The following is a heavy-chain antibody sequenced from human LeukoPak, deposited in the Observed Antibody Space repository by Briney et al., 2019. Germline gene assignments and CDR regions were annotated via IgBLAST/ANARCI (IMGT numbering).Heavy chain of an antibody. J-gene: IGHJ2*01. CDR1: GYTFTSYG. Sequence: ASVEVSCKASGYTFTSYGISWVRQAPGQGLEWMGWISAYNGNTNYAQKLQGRVTMTTDTSTSTAYMELSSLRSEDTAVYYCARRSFERTMIVVDAYWYFDLWGRGTLVTVSS. D-gene: IGHD3-22*01. CDR2: ISAYNGNT. V-gene: IGHV1-18*01. CDR3: ARRSFERTMIVVDAYWYFDL.